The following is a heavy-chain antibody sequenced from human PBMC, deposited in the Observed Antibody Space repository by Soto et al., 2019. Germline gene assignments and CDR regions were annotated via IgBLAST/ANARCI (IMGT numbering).Heavy chain of an antibody. CDR2: NSGSGVST. CDR1: GFTFSNFG. D-gene: IGHD4-17*01. Sequence: EVQLLESGGRLVQPGGSLRLSCAASGFTFSNFGMSWVRQAPGKGLEWVSGNSGSGVSTYYADSVKGRLTISRDNSKNVLYLQLNSLRVEDTAVYYCAKGGDYGDLYDFDHWGQGTLVTVSS. J-gene: IGHJ4*02. V-gene: IGHV3-23*01. CDR3: AKGGDYGDLYDFDH.